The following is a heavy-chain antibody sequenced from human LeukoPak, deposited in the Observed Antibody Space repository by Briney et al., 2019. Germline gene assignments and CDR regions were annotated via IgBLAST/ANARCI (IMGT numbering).Heavy chain of an antibody. V-gene: IGHV4-59*01. CDR1: GGSISPYY. Sequence: SSETLSLTCTVSGGSISPYYWSWIRQPPGKGLEWIGYIYYIGSTNYNPSLKSRVTISVDTSKNQFSLKLSSVTAADTAVYYCARGGASSLPFDYWGQGTLVTVSS. CDR3: ARGGASSLPFDY. CDR2: IYYIGST. D-gene: IGHD6-6*01. J-gene: IGHJ4*02.